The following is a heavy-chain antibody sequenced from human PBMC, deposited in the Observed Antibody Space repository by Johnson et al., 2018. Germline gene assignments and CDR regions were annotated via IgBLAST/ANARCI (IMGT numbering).Heavy chain of an antibody. CDR2: IGAGSVHI. J-gene: IGHJ6*03. CDR3: ARGQWRVPGYQYYMDV. CDR1: GFSFNVYS. V-gene: IGHV3-21*06. D-gene: IGHD6-19*01. Sequence: VQLVQSGGGLVKPGGSLRLSCEASGFSFNVYSMTWVRQAPGKGLEWVSFIGAGSVHIHYADSVRGRFTISRDNAKNSLYLQMSALGVEDTAIYFCARGQWRVPGYQYYMDVWGKGTTVTVSS.